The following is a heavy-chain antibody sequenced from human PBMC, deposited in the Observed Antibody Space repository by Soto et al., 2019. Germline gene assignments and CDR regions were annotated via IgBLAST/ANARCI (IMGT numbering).Heavy chain of an antibody. Sequence: SETLSLTCAVYGGTFSVYYWSWMRQPPGKGLEWIGEINHSGSTNYNPSLKSRVTISVDTSKNQFSLKLSSVTAADTAVYYCARIISYAFWFDPWGQGTLVTVSS. V-gene: IGHV4-34*01. CDR2: INHSGST. CDR1: GGTFSVYY. D-gene: IGHD1-26*01. J-gene: IGHJ5*02. CDR3: ARIISYAFWFDP.